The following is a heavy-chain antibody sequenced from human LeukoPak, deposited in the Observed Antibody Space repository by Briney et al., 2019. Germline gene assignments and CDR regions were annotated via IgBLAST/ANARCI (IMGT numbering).Heavy chain of an antibody. D-gene: IGHD4-17*01. CDR2: INSDGSIT. Sequence: AGGSLRLSCAASGFTFSTYWMHWVRQAPGKGRVWVSRINSDGSITIYADSVKGRFTIARDNAKKTLYLQMNSLRAEDTAVCYCVGFNYGDYPGDYWGQGTLVTVSS. J-gene: IGHJ4*02. CDR1: GFTFSTYW. CDR3: VGFNYGDYPGDY. V-gene: IGHV3-74*01.